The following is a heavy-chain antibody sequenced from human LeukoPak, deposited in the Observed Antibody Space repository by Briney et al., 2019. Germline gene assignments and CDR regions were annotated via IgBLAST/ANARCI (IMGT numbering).Heavy chain of an antibody. Sequence: SETLSLTCAVYGGSFRGYYWSWIRQPPGKGLEWIGEINHSGSTNYNPSLKSRVTVSVDTSKNQFSLKLNSATAADTAVYYCARVEIAAAGTIVSYWGQGTLVTVSS. CDR2: INHSGST. CDR1: GGSFRGYY. D-gene: IGHD6-13*01. J-gene: IGHJ4*02. CDR3: ARVEIAAAGTIVSY. V-gene: IGHV4-34*01.